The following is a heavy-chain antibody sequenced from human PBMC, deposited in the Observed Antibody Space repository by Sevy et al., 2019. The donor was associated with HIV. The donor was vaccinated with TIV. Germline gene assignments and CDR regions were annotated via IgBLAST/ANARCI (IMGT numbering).Heavy chain of an antibody. CDR3: AKLLIVVDDGFDV. D-gene: IGHD3-22*01. CDR2: INPNTGAT. V-gene: IGHV1-2*02. CDR1: GYTFTDYY. J-gene: IGHJ3*01. Sequence: ASVKVSCKASGYTFTDYYLHWLRQAPGQGLEWMGWINPNTGATNYAQKFKGRVTMTRVTSMSTAFMDLTRLRSDDTAVYYCAKLLIVVDDGFDVWGQGTMVTVSS.